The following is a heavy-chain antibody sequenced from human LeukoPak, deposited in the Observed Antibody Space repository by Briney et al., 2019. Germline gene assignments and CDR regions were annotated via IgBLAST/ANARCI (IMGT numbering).Heavy chain of an antibody. CDR2: IYSSGHT. CDR1: GGSIISGANY. D-gene: IGHD1-14*01. V-gene: IGHV4-31*03. CDR3: ARAPSVDWYKFQL. Sequence: SETLSLTCTVSGGSIISGANYWSWIRQRPGRGLEWIGYIYSSGHTYHNPSLRSRVFLSVDTSKGQLSLKLTSVTAADTAVYYCARAPSVDWYKFQLWGQGTLVTVSS. J-gene: IGHJ1*01.